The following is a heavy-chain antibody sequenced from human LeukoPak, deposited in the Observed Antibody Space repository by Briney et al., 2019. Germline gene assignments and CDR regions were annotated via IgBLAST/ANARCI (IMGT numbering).Heavy chain of an antibody. CDR1: GGSISNSTW. CDR3: ARDLGSSWFEPLDY. J-gene: IGHJ4*02. V-gene: IGHV4-4*02. CDR2: IYHSGST. D-gene: IGHD6-13*01. Sequence: SETLSLTCAVSGGSISNSTWWTWVRQPPGKGLEWIGEIYHSGSTNYNPSLKSRVTISVDKSNNQFSLKLSSVTAADTAVYYCARDLGSSWFEPLDYWGQGTLVTVSS.